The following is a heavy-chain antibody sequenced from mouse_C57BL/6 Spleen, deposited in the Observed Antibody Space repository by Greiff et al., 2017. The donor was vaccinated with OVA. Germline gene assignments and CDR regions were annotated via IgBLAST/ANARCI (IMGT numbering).Heavy chain of an antibody. CDR2: ILPGSGST. D-gene: IGHD2-3*01. CDR3: ARWGDGFDY. CDR1: GYTFTGYW. J-gene: IGHJ2*01. V-gene: IGHV1-9*01. Sequence: VQLQQSGAELMQPGASVKLSCKATGYTFTGYWIEWVKQRPGHGLEWIGEILPGSGSTNYTEKFKGKATFTADTSSNTAYMQLSSLTTEDSAIYYCARWGDGFDYWGQGTTLTVSS.